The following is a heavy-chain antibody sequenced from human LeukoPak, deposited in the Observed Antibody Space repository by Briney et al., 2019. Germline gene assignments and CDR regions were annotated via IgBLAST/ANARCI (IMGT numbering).Heavy chain of an antibody. CDR2: ISYDGSNK. CDR3: AKDGGQRGPLGAFDI. J-gene: IGHJ3*02. CDR1: GFTFSSYA. V-gene: IGHV3-30-3*01. Sequence: PGGSLRLSCAASGFTFSSYAMHWVRQAPGKGLEWVAVISYDGSNKYYADSVKGRFTISRDNSKDTLYLQMNSLRAEDTAVYYCAKDGGQRGPLGAFDIWGQGTMVTVSS. D-gene: IGHD4-23*01.